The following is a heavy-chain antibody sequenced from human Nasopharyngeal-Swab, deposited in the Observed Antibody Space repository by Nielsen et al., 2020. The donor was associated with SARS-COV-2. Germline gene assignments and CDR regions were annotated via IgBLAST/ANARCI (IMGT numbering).Heavy chain of an antibody. V-gene: IGHV1-2*02. CDR2: INPNSGGT. Sequence: SVNVSCKASRYTFTGYYMHWVRQAPGQGLEWMGWINPNSGGTNYAQKFQGRVTMTRDTSISTAYMELSRLGSNDTAVYYCASENYYDSSGLDYWGQGTLVTVSS. CDR1: RYTFTGYY. D-gene: IGHD3-22*01. CDR3: ASENYYDSSGLDY. J-gene: IGHJ4*02.